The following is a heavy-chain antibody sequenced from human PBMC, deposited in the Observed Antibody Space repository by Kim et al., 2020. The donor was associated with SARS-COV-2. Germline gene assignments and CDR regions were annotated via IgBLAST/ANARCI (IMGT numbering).Heavy chain of an antibody. V-gene: IGHV4-59*01. CDR2: IYYSGST. CDR1: GGSISSYY. D-gene: IGHD3-10*01. Sequence: SETLSLTCTVSGGSISSYYWSWIRQPPGKGLEWIGYIYYSGSTNYNPSLKSRVTISVDTSKNQFSLKLSSVTAADTAVYYCARAEDAVQGVKRIRWFDPWGQGTLVTVSS. J-gene: IGHJ5*02. CDR3: ARAEDAVQGVKRIRWFDP.